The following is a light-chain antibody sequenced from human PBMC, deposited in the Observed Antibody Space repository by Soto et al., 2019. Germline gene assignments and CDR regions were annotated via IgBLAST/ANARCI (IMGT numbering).Light chain of an antibody. CDR2: RNT. V-gene: IGLV1-40*01. J-gene: IGLJ1*01. CDR3: QSYDGSLNAYV. Sequence: QSVLTQPPSVSGAPGQRVTISCAGSSSNIGAGYDVHWFQQLPGTAPKLLIYRNTNRPSGVPDRFSGSKSVTSAALAITGLQADDEDNYYCQSYDGSLNAYVFGAGTKLTVL. CDR1: SSNIGAGYD.